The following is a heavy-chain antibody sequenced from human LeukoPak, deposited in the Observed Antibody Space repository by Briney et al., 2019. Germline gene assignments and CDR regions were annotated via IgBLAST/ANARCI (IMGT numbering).Heavy chain of an antibody. J-gene: IGHJ4*02. V-gene: IGHV4-59*01. CDR1: GGSISSYY. CDR2: IYYSGST. CDR3: AGERWGIDY. D-gene: IGHD3-16*01. Sequence: PSETLSLTCTVSGGSISSYYWSWIRQPPGKGLEWIGYIYYSGSTNYNPSLKSRVTISVDTSKNQFSLKLSSVTAADTAVYYCAGERWGIDYWGQGTLVTVSS.